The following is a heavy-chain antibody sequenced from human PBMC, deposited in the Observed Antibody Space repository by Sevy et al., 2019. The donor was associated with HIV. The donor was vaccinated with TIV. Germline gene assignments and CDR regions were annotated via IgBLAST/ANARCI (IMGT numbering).Heavy chain of an antibody. D-gene: IGHD1-7*01. Sequence: GGSLRLSCAASGFTFSSYAMSWVRQAPGKGLEWVSAISRSGCSTYYADSVKGRFTISRDNSKNTLYLQMNSLRAEDTAVYYCAKDAITGTYYYYYMDVWGKGTTVTVSS. CDR1: GFTFSSYA. CDR2: ISRSGCST. J-gene: IGHJ6*03. CDR3: AKDAITGTYYYYYMDV. V-gene: IGHV3-23*01.